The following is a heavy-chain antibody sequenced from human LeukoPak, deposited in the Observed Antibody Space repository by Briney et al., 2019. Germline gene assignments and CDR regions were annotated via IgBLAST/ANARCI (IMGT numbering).Heavy chain of an antibody. CDR2: SSGSSSYI. D-gene: IGHD2-8*02. V-gene: IGHV3-21*06. CDR1: GFSLSSYN. CDR3: ARGPGGWLEHAFDI. J-gene: IGHJ3*02. Sequence: GGSLRLSCAASGFSLSSYNMNWVRQAPGKGLEWVSSSSGSSSYIDYGDSVKGRFTISRDSAKNSLFLQMNSLRAEDTAVYYCARGPGGWLEHAFDIWGQGTMVTVSS.